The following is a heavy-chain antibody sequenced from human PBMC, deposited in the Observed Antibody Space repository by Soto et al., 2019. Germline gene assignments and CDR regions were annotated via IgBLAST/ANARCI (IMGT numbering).Heavy chain of an antibody. CDR1: GDSISSSNC. Sequence: QVQLQESGPGLVKPSGTLSLTCAVSGDSISSSNCCSWVRQPPGKGLEWIGEIYHSGSTNYNPSLQSRVSLSVGKSKNQLALKLTSAAAEDTALYYCARILYGDGSFDNWGQGTLVTVSS. D-gene: IGHD4-17*01. J-gene: IGHJ4*02. CDR2: IYHSGST. CDR3: ARILYGDGSFDN. V-gene: IGHV4-4*02.